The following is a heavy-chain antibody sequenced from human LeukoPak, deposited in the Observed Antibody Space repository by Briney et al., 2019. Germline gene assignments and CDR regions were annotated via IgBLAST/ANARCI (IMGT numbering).Heavy chain of an antibody. V-gene: IGHV1-2*02. CDR2: INPNSGGT. D-gene: IGHD3-10*01. J-gene: IGHJ4*02. CDR1: GYTFTGYY. CDR3: ARVALWFGEFSTYYFDY. Sequence: ASVKVSCKASGYTFTGYYMHWVRQAPGQGLEWMGWINPNSGGTNYAQKFQGRVTMTRDTSISTAYMELSRLRSDDTAVYYCARVALWFGEFSTYYFDYRGQGTLVTVSS.